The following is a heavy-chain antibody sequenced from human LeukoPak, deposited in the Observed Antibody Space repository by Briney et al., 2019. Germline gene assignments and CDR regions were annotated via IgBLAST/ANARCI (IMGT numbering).Heavy chain of an antibody. CDR1: GFPFSNSW. J-gene: IGHJ6*04. D-gene: IGHD1/OR15-1a*01. Sequence: QPGGSLRLSCAVSGFPFSNSWMYWVRQAPGKGLEGVANIKKDGSGIFYVDSVKGRFIISRDNARNSLYLQMNSLRVEDTTVYFCAGGNSMDVWGKGTAVTVSS. CDR2: IKKDGSGI. CDR3: AGGNSMDV. V-gene: IGHV3-7*03.